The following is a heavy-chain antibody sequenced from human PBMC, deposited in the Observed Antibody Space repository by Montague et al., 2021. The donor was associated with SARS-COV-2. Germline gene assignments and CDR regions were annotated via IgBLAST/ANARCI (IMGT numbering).Heavy chain of an antibody. J-gene: IGHJ5*02. CDR2: IYYSGST. D-gene: IGHD3-3*01. Sequence: SETLSLTCTVSGGSISSSSYYWGWIRQPPGKGLEWIGSIYYSGSTYYNPSLKSRVTISVDTSKNQFSLKLSSVTAADTAVYYCAGLGSPRITIFGVVTHNWFDPWGQGTLVTVSS. CDR3: AGLGSPRITIFGVVTHNWFDP. V-gene: IGHV4-39*01. CDR1: GGSISSSSYY.